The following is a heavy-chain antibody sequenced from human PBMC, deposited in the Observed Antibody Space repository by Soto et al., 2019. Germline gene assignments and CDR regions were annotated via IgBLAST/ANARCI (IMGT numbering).Heavy chain of an antibody. CDR2: IYTSGST. CDR3: AREGYYDFWSGPEGMDV. D-gene: IGHD3-3*01. J-gene: IGHJ6*02. V-gene: IGHV4-4*07. CDR1: GGSISSYY. Sequence: PSETLSLTCTVSGGSISSYYWSWIRQPAGKGLEWIGRIYTSGSTNYNPSLKSRVTMSVDTSKNHFSLKLSSVTAAVLAVYYGAREGYYDFWSGPEGMDVWDPGTTVNVSS.